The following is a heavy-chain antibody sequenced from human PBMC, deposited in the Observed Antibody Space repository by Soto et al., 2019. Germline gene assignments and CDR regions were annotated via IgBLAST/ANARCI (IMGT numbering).Heavy chain of an antibody. CDR2: ISGSGGST. CDR1: GFTFSSYA. J-gene: IGHJ6*02. D-gene: IGHD2-2*01. V-gene: IGHV3-23*01. Sequence: GRSLRLSCAASGFTFSSYAMSWVRQAPGKGLEWVSAISGSGGSTYYARSVKGRFTISRDTSKTTLYQQMNSLRAEDTAVYYCAKDPGTTSLPVYYYYGMDVWGQGTTVTVSS. CDR3: AKDPGTTSLPVYYYYGMDV.